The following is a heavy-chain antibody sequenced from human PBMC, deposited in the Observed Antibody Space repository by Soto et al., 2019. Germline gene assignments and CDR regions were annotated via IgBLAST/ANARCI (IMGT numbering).Heavy chain of an antibody. CDR3: ARGGTRGSSFY. CDR1: GGSVSSGNYY. J-gene: IGHJ4*02. D-gene: IGHD6-13*01. CDR2: MYYSGSN. Sequence: SETLSLTCTVSGGSVSSGNYYWTWIRQPPGKGLEWIAYMYYSGSNNYNPSLKSRVTISVDTSKYQFSLKLSSVTAADTAVYYCARGGTRGSSFYWGQGTMVTVSS. V-gene: IGHV4-61*01.